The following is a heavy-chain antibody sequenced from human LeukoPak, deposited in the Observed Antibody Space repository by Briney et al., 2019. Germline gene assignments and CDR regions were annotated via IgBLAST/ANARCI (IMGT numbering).Heavy chain of an antibody. CDR3: ARDPASSGWSFDF. CDR2: ISSSGTTI. D-gene: IGHD6-19*01. V-gene: IGHV3-48*03. Sequence: GGSLRLSCVASGFTFSTYEMNWVRQAPGKGLEWVSYISSSGTTIHYADSVKGRFTISRDNAKNSLYLQMYSLRAEDTAVYYCARDPASSGWSFDFWGQGTLVTVSS. J-gene: IGHJ4*02. CDR1: GFTFSTYE.